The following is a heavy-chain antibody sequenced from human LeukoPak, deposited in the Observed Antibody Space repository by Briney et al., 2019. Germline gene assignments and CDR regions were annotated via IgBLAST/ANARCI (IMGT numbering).Heavy chain of an antibody. CDR2: ISGSGGST. D-gene: IGHD3-22*01. Sequence: PGGSLRLSCAASGFTFSSYAMSWVRQAPGKGLEWVSAISGSGGSTYYADSVKGRFTISRDNAKNSLFLQMNSLRAEDTAMYYCARVSITMIVDFDYWGQGTLVTVSS. V-gene: IGHV3-23*01. J-gene: IGHJ4*02. CDR3: ARVSITMIVDFDY. CDR1: GFTFSSYA.